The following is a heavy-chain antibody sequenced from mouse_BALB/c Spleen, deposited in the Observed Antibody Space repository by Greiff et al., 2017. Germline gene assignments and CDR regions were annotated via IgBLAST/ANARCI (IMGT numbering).Heavy chain of an antibody. Sequence: VQVVESGPGLVAPSQSLSITCTVSGFSLPSYGVHWVRQPPGKGLEWLGVIWAGGSTNYNSALMSRLSISKDNSKSHVFLKMNSLQTDDTAMYYCARVYDGYSRYFDVWGAGTKVTVSS. V-gene: IGHV2-9*02. CDR3: ARVYDGYSRYFDV. D-gene: IGHD2-3*01. CDR1: GFSLPSYG. CDR2: IWAGGST. J-gene: IGHJ1*01.